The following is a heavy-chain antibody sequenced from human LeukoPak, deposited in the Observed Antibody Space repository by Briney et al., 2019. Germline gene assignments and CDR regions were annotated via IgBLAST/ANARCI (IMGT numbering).Heavy chain of an antibody. CDR2: IYYIGST. J-gene: IGHJ6*03. Sequence: PSETLSLTCTVSRGSISSYYWSWIRQPPGKGLEWIGYIYYIGSTNYNPSLKSRVTISVDTSKNQFSLKLSSVTAADTAVYYCAGGGVSGYYYHMDVWGKGTTVTVSS. D-gene: IGHD1-26*01. CDR3: AGGGVSGYYYHMDV. V-gene: IGHV4-59*01. CDR1: RGSISSYY.